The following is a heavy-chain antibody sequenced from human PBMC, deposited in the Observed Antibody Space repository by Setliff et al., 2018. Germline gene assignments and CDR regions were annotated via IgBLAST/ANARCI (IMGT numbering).Heavy chain of an antibody. V-gene: IGHV3-11*04. CDR2: ISSSGSTI. D-gene: IGHD3-10*01. Sequence: PGGSLRLSCAASGFTFSDYYMSWIRQAPGKGLEWVSYISSSGSTIYYAESVKGRFTISRDNAKNSVYLQMNSLRAEDTAVYYCVRDLHFGSGTSPFYYYNGMDVWGHGTTVTVSS. CDR1: GFTFSDYY. J-gene: IGHJ6*02. CDR3: VRDLHFGSGTSPFYYYNGMDV.